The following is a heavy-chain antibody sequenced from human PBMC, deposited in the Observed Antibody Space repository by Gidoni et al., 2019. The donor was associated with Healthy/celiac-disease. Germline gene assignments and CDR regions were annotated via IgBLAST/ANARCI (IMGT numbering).Heavy chain of an antibody. CDR1: GFTFSNAW. V-gene: IGHV3-15*01. J-gene: IGHJ6*03. CDR2: IKSKTDGGTT. CDR3: TTVLTFDYYYYMDV. Sequence: EVQLVESGGGLVKPGGSLRLSCAASGFTFSNAWMSWVRQAPGKGLEWVGRIKSKTDGGTTDYAAPVKGRFTISRDDSKNTLYLQMNSLKTEDTAVYYCTTVLTFDYYYYMDVWGKGTTVTVSS. D-gene: IGHD3-10*01.